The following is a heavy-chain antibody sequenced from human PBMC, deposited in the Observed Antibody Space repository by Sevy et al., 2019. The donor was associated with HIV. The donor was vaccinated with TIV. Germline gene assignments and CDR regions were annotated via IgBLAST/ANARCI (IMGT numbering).Heavy chain of an antibody. CDR3: ARTYSSSWYNWFDP. J-gene: IGHJ5*02. Sequence: ASVKVSCKASGYTFTNYNISWVRQAPGQGLEWMGWISAYNGNTNYAQKLQGRVTMTTDTSTSTAYMELRCLRSDDTAVYYCARTYSSSWYNWFDPWGQGTLVTVSS. CDR1: GYTFTNYN. V-gene: IGHV1-18*01. D-gene: IGHD6-13*01. CDR2: ISAYNGNT.